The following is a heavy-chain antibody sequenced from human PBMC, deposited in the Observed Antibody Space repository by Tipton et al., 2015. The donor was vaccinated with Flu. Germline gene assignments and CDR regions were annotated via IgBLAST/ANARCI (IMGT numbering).Heavy chain of an antibody. CDR1: GDSINSDNF. CDR3: VRGGDGTGSSNSIIGPFDY. J-gene: IGHJ4*02. CDR2: IYHTGTT. V-gene: IGHV4-4*02. D-gene: IGHD2-8*02. Sequence: GLVKPSGTLSLTCAVSGDSINSDNFWSWVRQPPGKGLEWIGEIYHTGTTNYNPSLKSRVTISVDSSRNQFSLKLPFVTAADTAVYYRVRGGDGTGSSNSIIGPFDYWGQGNLVTVSS.